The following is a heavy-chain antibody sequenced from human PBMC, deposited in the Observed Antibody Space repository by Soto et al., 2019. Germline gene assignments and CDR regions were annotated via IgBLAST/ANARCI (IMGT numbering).Heavy chain of an antibody. J-gene: IGHJ3*02. CDR3: LVTTVTIDAFDI. CDR2: IYYSGST. D-gene: IGHD4-17*01. CDR1: VGSIRSSSYY. V-gene: IGHV4-39*01. Sequence: PSETLSLTCTVSVGSIRSSSYYWGWIRQPPGKGLEWIGSIYYSGSTYYHPSLKSRVTISVETSKNLFTLKLSSVTAADRAVYYCLVTTVTIDAFDIWGQGTMVTRSS.